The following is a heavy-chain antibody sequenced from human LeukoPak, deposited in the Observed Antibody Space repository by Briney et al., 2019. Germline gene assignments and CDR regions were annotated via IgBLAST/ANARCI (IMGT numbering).Heavy chain of an antibody. Sequence: RASVKVSCKASGYTFTGYYMHWVRQAPGQGLEWMGWINPNSGGTNYAQKFQGRVTMTRDTSISTADMELSRLRSDDTAVYYCARDRGVVNNWFDPWGQGTLVTVSS. J-gene: IGHJ5*02. CDR3: ARDRGVVNNWFDP. V-gene: IGHV1-2*02. CDR1: GYTFTGYY. D-gene: IGHD3-3*01. CDR2: INPNSGGT.